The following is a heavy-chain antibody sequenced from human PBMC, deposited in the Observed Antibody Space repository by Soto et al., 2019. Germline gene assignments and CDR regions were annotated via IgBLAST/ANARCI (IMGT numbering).Heavy chain of an antibody. V-gene: IGHV4-39*01. CDR1: GGSISSSSYY. CDR2: TYYSGST. Sequence: KPSETLSLTCTVSGGSISSSSYYWGWIRQPPGKGLEWIGSTYYSGSTYYNPSLKSRVTISVDTSKNQFSLKLSSVTAADTAVYYCARQGGALAAAGQGGYWGQGTLVTVSS. CDR3: ARQGGALAAAGQGGY. D-gene: IGHD6-13*01. J-gene: IGHJ4*02.